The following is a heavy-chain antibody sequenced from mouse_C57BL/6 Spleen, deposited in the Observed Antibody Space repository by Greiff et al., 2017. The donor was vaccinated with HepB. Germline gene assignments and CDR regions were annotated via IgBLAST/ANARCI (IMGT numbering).Heavy chain of an antibody. D-gene: IGHD1-1*01. CDR3: ARTMDYGSSYDWYFDV. V-gene: IGHV5-17*01. Sequence: EVHLVESGGGLVKPGGSLKLSCAASGFTFSDYGMHWVRQAPEKGLEWVAYISSGSSTIYYADTVKGRFTISRDNAKNTLFLQMTSLRSEDTAMYYCARTMDYGSSYDWYFDVWGTGTTVTVSS. J-gene: IGHJ1*03. CDR1: GFTFSDYG. CDR2: ISSGSSTI.